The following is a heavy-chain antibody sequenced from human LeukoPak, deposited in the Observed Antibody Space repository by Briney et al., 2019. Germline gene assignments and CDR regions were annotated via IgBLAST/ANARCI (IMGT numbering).Heavy chain of an antibody. Sequence: GSLRLSCAASGFTFSSYWMHWIRQPPGKGLEWIGEINHSGSTNYNPSLKSRVAISVDTSKNQFSLKLSSVTAADTAVYYCARVIAAAGPIDYWGQGTLVTVSS. CDR1: GFTFSSYW. CDR3: ARVIAAAGPIDY. V-gene: IGHV4-34*01. D-gene: IGHD6-13*01. CDR2: INHSGST. J-gene: IGHJ4*02.